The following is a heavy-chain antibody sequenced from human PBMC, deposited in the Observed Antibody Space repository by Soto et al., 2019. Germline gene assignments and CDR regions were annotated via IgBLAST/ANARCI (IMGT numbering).Heavy chain of an antibody. J-gene: IGHJ4*02. Sequence: LSLGRTVSGGSMSIGGYHWSWIRKHPGKGLEWIGNIYYSGSSYYNPSLKSRATISIDTSKDQFSLRLGSVTAADTAVYYCARVEGSSYYFRHDCWGRGTLVTVSS. CDR1: GGSMSIGGYH. V-gene: IGHV4-31*02. CDR2: IYYSGSS. CDR3: ARVEGSSYYFRHDC. D-gene: IGHD1-26*01.